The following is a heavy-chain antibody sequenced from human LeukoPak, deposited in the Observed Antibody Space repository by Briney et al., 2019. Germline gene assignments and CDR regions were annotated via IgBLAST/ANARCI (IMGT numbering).Heavy chain of an antibody. CDR3: ARSPGRLVVVPAAPEDWSDP. CDR1: GGTFRSYA. CDR2: ILYYFGIA. Sequence: ASVPVTCKATGGTFRSYAISWVRQPPGQGLEWMGSILYYFGIANYAQKFQGRVTNTPDKSPNKASMAPSSLRSEDTAVYCWARSPGRLVVVPAAPEDWSDPWGQGTLVTVSS. V-gene: IGHV1-69*04. D-gene: IGHD2-2*01. J-gene: IGHJ5*02.